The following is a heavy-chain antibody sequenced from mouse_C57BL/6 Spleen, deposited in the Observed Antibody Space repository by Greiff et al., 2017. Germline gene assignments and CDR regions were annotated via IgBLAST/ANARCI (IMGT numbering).Heavy chain of an antibody. D-gene: IGHD4-1*01. CDR3: ARGTGTEVAY. Sequence: VQLQQSGPELVKPGASVKISCKASGYAFSSSWMNWVKQRPGKGLEWIGRIYPGDGDTNYNGKFKGKATLTADKSSSTAYMQLSSLTSEDSAVYFCARGTGTEVAYWGQGTLVTVSA. V-gene: IGHV1-82*01. CDR1: GYAFSSSW. CDR2: IYPGDGDT. J-gene: IGHJ3*01.